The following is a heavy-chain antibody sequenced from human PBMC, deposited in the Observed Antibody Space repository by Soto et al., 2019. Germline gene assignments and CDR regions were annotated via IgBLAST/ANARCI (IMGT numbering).Heavy chain of an antibody. CDR3: AKGKTYCDF. Sequence: EVVLLQSGGDLVQPGGSLRLSCAASGFTFSDYAMTWVRQAPGKGLEWVSDISDGDGDTHYADSVRGRFVISRDNSKNTRFLEMNRLRAEDAAVYYCAKGKTYCDFWGQGSLVTVSS. CDR1: GFTFSDYA. CDR2: ISDGDGDT. V-gene: IGHV3-23*01. J-gene: IGHJ4*02.